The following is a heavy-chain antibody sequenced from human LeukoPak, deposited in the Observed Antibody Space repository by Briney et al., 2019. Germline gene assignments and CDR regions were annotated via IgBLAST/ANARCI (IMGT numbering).Heavy chain of an antibody. Sequence: SGGSLRLSCAASGFTFSSYGMHWVRQAPGKGLEWVAVIWYDGSNKYYADSVKGRFTISRGNSKNTLYLQMNSLRAEDTAVYYCARDSTAVVVPAAMLFYYYYYGMDVWGQGTTVTVSS. CDR3: ARDSTAVVVPAAMLFYYYYYGMDV. CDR2: IWYDGSNK. D-gene: IGHD2-2*01. J-gene: IGHJ6*02. V-gene: IGHV3-33*01. CDR1: GFTFSSYG.